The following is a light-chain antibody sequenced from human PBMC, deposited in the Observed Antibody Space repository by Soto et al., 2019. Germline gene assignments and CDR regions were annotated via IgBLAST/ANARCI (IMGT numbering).Light chain of an antibody. V-gene: IGKV1-5*01. CDR1: QNINAW. Sequence: DIQMTQAPSTLSASVGDRVTITCRASQNINAWLAWYQQKPGKAPKLLIYDVSTLHSGVPSRFSGSASGTEFTLTISNLESDDFATYYCHQYHRYSTFGQGTRVDIK. CDR2: DVS. CDR3: HQYHRYST. J-gene: IGKJ1*01.